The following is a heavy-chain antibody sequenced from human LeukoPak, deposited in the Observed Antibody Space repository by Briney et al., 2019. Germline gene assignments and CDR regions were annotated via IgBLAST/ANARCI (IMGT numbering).Heavy chain of an antibody. D-gene: IGHD5-18*01. CDR1: GFTFHDYG. CDR2: VNWDGDRT. Sequence: PGGSLRLSCAASGFTFHDYGMSWVRQVPGMGLEWVTGVNWDGDRTGYADSVKGRFTISRDNAKNTVYLQMNSLRSEDTAVYYCARDSERGYSYGYPYFDYWGQGTLVTVSS. CDR3: ARDSERGYSYGYPYFDY. J-gene: IGHJ4*02. V-gene: IGHV3-20*04.